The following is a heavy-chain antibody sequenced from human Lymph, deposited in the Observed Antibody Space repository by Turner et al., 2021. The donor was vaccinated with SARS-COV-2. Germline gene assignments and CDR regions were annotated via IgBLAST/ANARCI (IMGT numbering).Heavy chain of an antibody. V-gene: IGHV3-30*04. D-gene: IGHD3-10*01. CDR3: AREMGSGSDY. CDR1: GFTFSSYA. J-gene: IGHJ4*02. Sequence: QVQLVESGGGVVQPGRSLRFSCTASGFTFSSYAMHWVRQAPGKGLEWVSLISYDGSNEYYADSVKGRFTISRDNSKNTLYLQMNSLRTEDTAVYYCAREMGSGSDYWGQGTLVTVSS. CDR2: ISYDGSNE.